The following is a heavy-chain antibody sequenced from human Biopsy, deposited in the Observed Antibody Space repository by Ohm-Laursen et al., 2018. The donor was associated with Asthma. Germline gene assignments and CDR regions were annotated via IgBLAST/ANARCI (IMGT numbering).Heavy chain of an antibody. CDR1: GFRFTDYG. J-gene: IGHJ6*03. CDR2: VSSSGGSR. D-gene: IGHD2-8*01. Sequence: SLRLSCAAFGFRFTDYGMHWVRQAPGKGLEWVASVSSSGGSRDYADSVKGRFTISRDNSNTVYLQMNCLRAEDTAIYYCARISICTRTACGPYYIYKMDVWGQGTTVTVSS. CDR3: ARISICTRTACGPYYIYKMDV. V-gene: IGHV3-23*01.